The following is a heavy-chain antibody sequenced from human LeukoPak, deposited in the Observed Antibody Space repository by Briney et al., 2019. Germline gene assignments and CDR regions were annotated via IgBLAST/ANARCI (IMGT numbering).Heavy chain of an antibody. CDR3: ARDSTGTTYYFDY. CDR2: IIPILGIA. V-gene: IGHV1-69*04. D-gene: IGHD1-1*01. Sequence: GASVKVSCKASGGTFSSYAISWVRQAPGQGLEWMGRIIPILGIANYAQKFQGRVTITADKSTSTAYMELSSLRSEDTAVYYCARDSTGTTYYFDYWGQGTLVTVSS. J-gene: IGHJ4*02. CDR1: GGTFSSYA.